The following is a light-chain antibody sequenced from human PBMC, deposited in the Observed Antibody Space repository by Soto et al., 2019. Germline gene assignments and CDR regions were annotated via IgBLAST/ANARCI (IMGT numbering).Light chain of an antibody. J-gene: IGKJ5*01. CDR2: SAS. CDR3: QRYNSVPVA. V-gene: IGKV1-27*01. Sequence: IQMTQSPSSLSASVGDRVTITCRASLDIEIYLAWYQQRPGTVPKLLIYSASTLQSGFPSRFSGSGSGTDFTLTINSLQPEDVATYYCQRYNSVPVAFGQGTRLEIK. CDR1: LDIEIY.